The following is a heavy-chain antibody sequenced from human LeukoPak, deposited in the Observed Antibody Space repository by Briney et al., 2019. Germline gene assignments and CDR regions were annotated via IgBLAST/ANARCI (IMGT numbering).Heavy chain of an antibody. Sequence: GGSLRLSCAASGFTFSSYSMNWVRQAPGKGLEWVSYISSSGSPIYYTDSVKGRFTISRDNAKNSLYLQMNSLRAEDTAMYFCARGSGSQSLGFDTWGQGTLVTVSS. V-gene: IGHV3-48*01. CDR2: ISSSGSPI. D-gene: IGHD1-26*01. CDR3: ARGSGSQSLGFDT. J-gene: IGHJ4*02. CDR1: GFTFSSYS.